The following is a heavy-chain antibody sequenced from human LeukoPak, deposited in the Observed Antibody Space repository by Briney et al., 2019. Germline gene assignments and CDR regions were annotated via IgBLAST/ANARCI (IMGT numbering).Heavy chain of an antibody. J-gene: IGHJ4*02. D-gene: IGHD3-16*02. V-gene: IGHV3-23*01. CDR3: AKDDYVWGSYRPLGY. CDR2: ISGSGGST. CDR1: GFTFSSYA. Sequence: PGGSLRLSCAASGFTFSSYAMSWVRQPPGKGLEWVAAISGSGGSTYYADSVKGRFTISRDNSKNTLYLQMNSLRAEDTAVYYCAKDDYVWGSYRPLGYWGQGTLVTVSS.